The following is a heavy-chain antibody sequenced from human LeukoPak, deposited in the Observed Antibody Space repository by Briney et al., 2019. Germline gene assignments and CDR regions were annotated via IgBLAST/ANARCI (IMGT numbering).Heavy chain of an antibody. CDR3: ATTKIWSGYYSSGYYFDY. J-gene: IGHJ4*02. CDR1: GFTFSSYG. Sequence: PGGSLRLSCAASGFTFSSYGMHWVRQAPGKGLEWVAVISYDGSNKYYADSVKGRFTISRDNSKNTLYLQMNSLRAEDTAVYYCATTKIWSGYYSSGYYFDYWGQGTLVTVSS. CDR2: ISYDGSNK. V-gene: IGHV3-30*03. D-gene: IGHD3-3*01.